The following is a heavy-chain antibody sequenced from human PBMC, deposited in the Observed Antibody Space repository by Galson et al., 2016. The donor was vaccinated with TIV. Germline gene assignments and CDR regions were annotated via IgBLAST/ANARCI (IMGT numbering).Heavy chain of an antibody. CDR1: GFSFQNYA. CDR3: AKDLNRGCSSSNCYSYDYYYYGLDV. V-gene: IGHV3-9*01. J-gene: IGHJ6*02. CDR2: ISWNSAYI. Sequence: SLRLSCASSGFSFQNYAIHWVRQPPGKGLEWVSGISWNSAYIAYADSVKGRFTISRDSAKNSLYLQMNSLRAEDTALYYCAKDLNRGCSSSNCYSYDYYYYGLDVWGQGTTVTVSS. D-gene: IGHD2-2*02.